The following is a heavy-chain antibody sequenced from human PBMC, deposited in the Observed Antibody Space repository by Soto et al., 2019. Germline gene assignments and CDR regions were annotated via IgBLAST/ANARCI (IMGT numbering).Heavy chain of an antibody. J-gene: IGHJ5*02. CDR1: GGTFSSYS. D-gene: IGHD3-16*01. V-gene: IGHV1-69*13. CDR3: ASEAGGAAPTRFDP. Sequence: SVKVSCKASGGTFSSYSISWVLQAPGQGLEWMGGIIPIFGTANYAQKFQGRVTITADESTSTAYMELSSLRSEDTAVYYCASEAGGAAPTRFDPWGQGTLVTVSS. CDR2: IIPIFGTA.